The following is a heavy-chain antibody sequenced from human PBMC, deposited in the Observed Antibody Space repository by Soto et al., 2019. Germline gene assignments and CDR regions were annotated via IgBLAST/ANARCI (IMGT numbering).Heavy chain of an antibody. J-gene: IGHJ6*02. CDR2: ITAFNGNT. D-gene: IGHD2-15*01. CDR3: ARDLCSVEVPGVTRADV. CDR1: GYTFRNFG. V-gene: IGHV1-18*01. Sequence: QVHLVQSGAAVRKPGASVTVSCKPSGYTFRNFGSSWVRQAPGQGLQWMGWITAFNGNTNYEERFQGRVTMTTDTSKSTAYMELRNLRADDTAMYYCARDLCSVEVPGVTRADVWGQGTTVTVSS.